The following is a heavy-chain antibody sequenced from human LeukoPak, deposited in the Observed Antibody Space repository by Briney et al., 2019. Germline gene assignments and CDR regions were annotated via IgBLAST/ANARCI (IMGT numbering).Heavy chain of an antibody. CDR2: NNHSGST. Sequence: PSETLSLTCAVYGGSFSGYYWRWIRQPPGKGVEWIGENNHSGSTNYNPSLKSRVTISVDTSKNQFSLKLSSVTAADTAVYYCARGGAAAGSLRDFDYWGQGTLVTVSS. V-gene: IGHV4-34*01. D-gene: IGHD6-13*01. J-gene: IGHJ4*02. CDR3: ARGGAAAGSLRDFDY. CDR1: GGSFSGYY.